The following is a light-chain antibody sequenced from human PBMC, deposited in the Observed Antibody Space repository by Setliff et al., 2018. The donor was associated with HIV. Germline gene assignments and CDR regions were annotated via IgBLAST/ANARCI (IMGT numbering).Light chain of an antibody. CDR1: SSDVGGYNF. CDR2: DVS. CDR3: CSYTTSLTYV. Sequence: QSALTQPASVSGSPGQSITISCTGTSSDVGGYNFVSWYQQHPGKAPKLIISDVSKRPSGVSHRFSGSKSGNTASLTISGLQTEDEADYYCCSYTTSLTYVFGTGTKVTV. J-gene: IGLJ1*01. V-gene: IGLV2-14*03.